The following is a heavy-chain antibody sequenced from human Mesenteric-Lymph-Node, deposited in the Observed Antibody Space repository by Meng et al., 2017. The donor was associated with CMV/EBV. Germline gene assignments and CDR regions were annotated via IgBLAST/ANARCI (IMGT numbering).Heavy chain of an antibody. Sequence: SLKISCAASGFTFSSYAMHWVRQAPGKGLEWVAVISYDGSNKYYADSVKGRFTISRDNSKNTLYLQMNSLRAEDTAVYYCARDFQDPSWFDPWGQGTLVTVSS. V-gene: IGHV3-30*04. D-gene: IGHD2-15*01. CDR1: GFTFSSYA. CDR3: ARDFQDPSWFDP. J-gene: IGHJ5*02. CDR2: ISYDGSNK.